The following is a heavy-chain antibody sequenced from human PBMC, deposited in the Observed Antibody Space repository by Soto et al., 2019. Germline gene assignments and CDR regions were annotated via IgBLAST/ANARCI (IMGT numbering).Heavy chain of an antibody. Sequence: SVKVSCKASGYTFTSYGITWVRQAPGQGLEGTGWISAYNGNTNYAQKLQGRVTMTTDTSTSTAYMELRSLRSDDTAVYYCARDRGYSGYGDYWGQGTRVTVSS. J-gene: IGHJ4*02. D-gene: IGHD5-12*01. CDR1: GYTFTSYG. CDR3: ARDRGYSGYGDY. CDR2: ISAYNGNT. V-gene: IGHV1-18*01.